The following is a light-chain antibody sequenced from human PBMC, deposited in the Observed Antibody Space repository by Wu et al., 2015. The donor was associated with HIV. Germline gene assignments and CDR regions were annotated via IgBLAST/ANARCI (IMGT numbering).Light chain of an antibody. CDR2: GAS. J-gene: IGKJ1*01. CDR3: QQYGSSPRT. Sequence: EIVLTQSPGTLSLSPGERATLSCRASQNVSSSYLAWYQQKPGQAPRFLIYGASSRAIGIPDRFSGSGSGTDFTLTISRLEPEDFAVYYCQQYGSSPRTFGQGTKVEIK. CDR1: QNVSSSY. V-gene: IGKV3-20*01.